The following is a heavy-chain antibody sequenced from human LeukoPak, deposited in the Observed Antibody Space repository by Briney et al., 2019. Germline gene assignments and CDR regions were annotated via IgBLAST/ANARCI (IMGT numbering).Heavy chain of an antibody. V-gene: IGHV3-74*01. J-gene: IGHJ4*02. CDR3: ATLPTIIAAAVDY. CDR1: GSTFSNYW. Sequence: GGSLRLSCAASGSTFSNYWMHWVRQAPGKGLVWVSRINPDGSRTNYADSVAGRFTISRDNAKNSLYLQMNSLRAEDTAVYYCATLPTIIAAAVDYWGQGTLVTVSS. D-gene: IGHD6-13*01. CDR2: INPDGSRT.